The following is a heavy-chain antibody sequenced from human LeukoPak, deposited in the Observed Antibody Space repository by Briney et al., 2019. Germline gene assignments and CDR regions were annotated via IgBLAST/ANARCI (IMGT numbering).Heavy chain of an antibody. CDR3: ARRIGDSRRGYYMDV. CDR2: IYYSGST. V-gene: IGHV4-39*01. Sequence: PSETLSLTCTVSGVSISSSNSYWGWIRQPPGKGLEWIGSIYYSGSTYYNPSLKSRVTISVDTSKNQFSLKLSSVTAADTAVYYCARRIGDSRRGYYMDVWGKGTTVTISS. J-gene: IGHJ6*03. D-gene: IGHD3-22*01. CDR1: GVSISSSNSY.